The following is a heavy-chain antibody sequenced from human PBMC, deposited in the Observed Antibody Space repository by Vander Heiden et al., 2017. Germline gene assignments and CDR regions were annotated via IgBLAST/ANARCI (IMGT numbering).Heavy chain of an antibody. CDR2: ISSSSSYI. V-gene: IGHV3-21*01. Sequence: EVQLVESGGALVKPGGSLRLSCAASGFTFSSYSMNWVRQAPGKGLEWVSSISSSSSYIYYADSVKGRFTISRDNAKNSLYLQMNSLRAEDTAVYYCASDGYIAAADRDYWGQGTLVTVSS. CDR3: ASDGYIAAADRDY. J-gene: IGHJ4*02. CDR1: GFTFSSYS. D-gene: IGHD6-13*01.